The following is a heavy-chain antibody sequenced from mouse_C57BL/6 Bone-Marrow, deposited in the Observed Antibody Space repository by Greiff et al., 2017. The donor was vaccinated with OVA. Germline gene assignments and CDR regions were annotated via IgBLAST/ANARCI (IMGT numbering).Heavy chain of an antibody. V-gene: IGHV1-15*01. D-gene: IGHD1-1*01. CDR1: GYTFTDYE. J-gene: IGHJ1*03. CDR3: TSYSGSSYGWYFDV. CDR2: IDPETGGT. Sequence: VQLQQSGAELVRPGASVTLSCKASGYTFTDYEMHWVKQTPVHGLEWIGAIDPETGGTAYNQKFKGKAILTADQSSRPAYMALRSLTSEDSAVYYCTSYSGSSYGWYFDVWGTGTTVTVSS.